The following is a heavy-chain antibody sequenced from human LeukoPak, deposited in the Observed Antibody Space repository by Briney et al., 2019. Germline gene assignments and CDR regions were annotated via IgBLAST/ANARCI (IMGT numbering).Heavy chain of an antibody. D-gene: IGHD6-13*01. CDR3: ATQAAEYYYYYMDV. V-gene: IGHV1-18*01. J-gene: IGHJ6*03. Sequence: ASVKVSCKASGYSFTNHDMHWVRQAPGQGLEWMGWISAYNGNTNYAQKLQGRVTMTTDTSTSTAYMELRSLRSDDTAVYYCATQAAEYYYYYMDVWGKGTTVTVSS. CDR1: GYSFTNHD. CDR2: ISAYNGNT.